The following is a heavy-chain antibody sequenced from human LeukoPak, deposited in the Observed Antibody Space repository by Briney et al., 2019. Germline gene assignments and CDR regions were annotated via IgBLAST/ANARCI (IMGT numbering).Heavy chain of an antibody. CDR3: ARLEVVTYTSSGGVDY. CDR2: INWNGGST. CDR1: GFTFDDYG. D-gene: IGHD3-22*01. J-gene: IGHJ4*02. Sequence: GGSLRLSCAASGFTFDDYGMSWVRQAPGKGLEWVSGINWNGGSTGYADSVKGRFTISRDNAKNSLYLQMNSLRAEHTALYYCARLEVVTYTSSGGVDYWGQGTLVTVSS. V-gene: IGHV3-20*04.